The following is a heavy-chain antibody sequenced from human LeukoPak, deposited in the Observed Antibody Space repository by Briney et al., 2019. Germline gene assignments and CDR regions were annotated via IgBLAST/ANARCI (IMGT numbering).Heavy chain of an antibody. Sequence: GGSLRLSCAASGFTCSNYWMSWVRQAPGKGLEWVANIKQDGSEKYYVDSVKGRFTISRDNAKNSLYLQMNSLRGEDTAVYYCARDGILMVRGVRVLDYYHYYMDVWGKGTTVTISS. CDR3: ARDGILMVRGVRVLDYYHYYMDV. D-gene: IGHD3-10*01. V-gene: IGHV3-7*01. J-gene: IGHJ6*03. CDR2: IKQDGSEK. CDR1: GFTCSNYW.